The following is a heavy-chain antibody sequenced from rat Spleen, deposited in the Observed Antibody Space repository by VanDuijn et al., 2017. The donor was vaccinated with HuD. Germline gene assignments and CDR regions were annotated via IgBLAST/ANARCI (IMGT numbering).Heavy chain of an antibody. CDR3: ARRVVDYFDY. Sequence: EVQLVESGGGLVQPGRSLKLSCAASGFTFSNYDMAWVRQAPTKGLEWIASISTGGGNTYYRDAVKGRFTISRDNAKNTQYLQMDSLRSEDTATYYCARRVVDYFDYWGQGVMVTVSS. D-gene: IGHD1-1*01. V-gene: IGHV5S13*01. CDR2: ISTGGGNT. CDR1: GFTFSNYD. J-gene: IGHJ2*01.